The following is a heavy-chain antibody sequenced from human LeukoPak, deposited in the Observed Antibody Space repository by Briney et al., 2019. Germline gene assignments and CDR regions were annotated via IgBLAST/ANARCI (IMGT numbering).Heavy chain of an antibody. D-gene: IGHD3-10*01. CDR3: AREGSYYNGVDY. Sequence: SETLSLTCTVSGGSISSSTDNWGWIRQPPGKGLEWIGSINYSGSTNYNPSLKSRVTISVDTSKNQFSLKLSSVTAADTAVYYCAREGSYYNGVDYWGQGTLVTVSS. V-gene: IGHV4-39*07. CDR1: GGSISSSTDN. CDR2: INYSGST. J-gene: IGHJ4*02.